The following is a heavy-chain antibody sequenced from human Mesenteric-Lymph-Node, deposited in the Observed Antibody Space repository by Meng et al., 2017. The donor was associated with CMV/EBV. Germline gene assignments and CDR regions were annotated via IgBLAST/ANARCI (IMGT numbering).Heavy chain of an antibody. V-gene: IGHV3-30*02. CDR3: AKDSRAVAGLDAFDI. CDR1: GFTFSSYG. Sequence: GESLKISCAASGFTFSSYGMHWVRQAPGKGLEWVAFIRYDGSNKYYADSVKGRFTISRDNSKNTLYLQMNSLSAEDTAVYYCAKDSRAVAGLDAFDIWGQGTMVTVSS. J-gene: IGHJ3*02. D-gene: IGHD6-19*01. CDR2: IRYDGSNK.